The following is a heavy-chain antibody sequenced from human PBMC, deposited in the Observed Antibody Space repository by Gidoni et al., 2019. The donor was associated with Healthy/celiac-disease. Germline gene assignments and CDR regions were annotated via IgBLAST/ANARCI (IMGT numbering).Heavy chain of an antibody. V-gene: IGHV3-30-3*01. Sequence: QVQLVESGGGVVQPGRSLRLSCAASGFTFSSYAMHWVRQAPGKGLEWVAVISYDGSNKYYADSVKGRFTISRDNSKNTLYLQMNSLRAEDTAVYYCARGSDYYDRGGFGYWGQGTLVTVSS. CDR2: ISYDGSNK. CDR3: ARGSDYYDRGGFGY. D-gene: IGHD3-22*01. J-gene: IGHJ4*02. CDR1: GFTFSSYA.